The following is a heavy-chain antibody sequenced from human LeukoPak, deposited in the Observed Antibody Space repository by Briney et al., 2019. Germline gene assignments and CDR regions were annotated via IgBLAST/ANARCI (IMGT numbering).Heavy chain of an antibody. CDR2: INAGKGNI. CDR3: ARDGVTWFAIVPALAVNWFDP. CDR1: GNMFTTYA. J-gene: IGHJ5*02. D-gene: IGHD2-2*01. V-gene: IGHV1-3*01. Sequence: ASVKVSCKASGNMFTTYAMHWVRQAPGQRLEWMGWINAGKGNIKYSQKFEGRVNFTRDTSANTAYMELSDLRSEDTAVYYCARDGVTWFAIVPALAVNWFDPWGQGTLVTVSS.